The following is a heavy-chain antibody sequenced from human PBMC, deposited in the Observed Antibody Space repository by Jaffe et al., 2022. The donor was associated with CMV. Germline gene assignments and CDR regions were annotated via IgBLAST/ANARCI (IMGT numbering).Heavy chain of an antibody. V-gene: IGHV4-59*08. Sequence: QVQLQESGPGLVKPSETLSLTCTVSGGSISSYYWSWIRQPPGKGLEWIGYIYYSGSTNYNPSLKSRVTISVDTSKNQFSLKLSSVTAADTAVYYCARRPGTGEFDYWGQGTLVTVSS. CDR1: GGSISSYY. CDR3: ARRPGTGEFDY. J-gene: IGHJ4*02. CDR2: IYYSGST. D-gene: IGHD7-27*01.